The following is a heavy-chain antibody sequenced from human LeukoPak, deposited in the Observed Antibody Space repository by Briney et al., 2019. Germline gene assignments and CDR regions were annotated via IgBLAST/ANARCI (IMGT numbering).Heavy chain of an antibody. J-gene: IGHJ5*02. V-gene: IGHV4-39*01. CDR2: IYYSGST. Sequence: PSETLSLTCTVSGGSISSSSYYWGWIRQPPGKGLEWIGSIYYSGSTYYNPSLKSRVTISVDTSKKQFSLKLSSVTAADTAVYYCARHVGFITMVRGVINNNWFDPWGQGTLVTVSS. D-gene: IGHD3-10*01. CDR1: GGSISSSSYY. CDR3: ARHVGFITMVRGVINNNWFDP.